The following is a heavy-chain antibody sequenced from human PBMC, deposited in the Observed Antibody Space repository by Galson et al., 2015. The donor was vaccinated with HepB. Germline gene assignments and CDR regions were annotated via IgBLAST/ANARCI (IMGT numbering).Heavy chain of an antibody. Sequence: SLRLSCAASGFTFSSYGMNWVRQAPGKGLEWVAVISYDGSNKYYADSVKGRFTISRDNSKNTLYLQMNSLRAEDTAVYYCAKQYCSGGSCYSTDYYFDYWGQGTLVTVSS. CDR2: ISYDGSNK. V-gene: IGHV3-30*18. J-gene: IGHJ4*02. D-gene: IGHD2-15*01. CDR3: AKQYCSGGSCYSTDYYFDY. CDR1: GFTFSSYG.